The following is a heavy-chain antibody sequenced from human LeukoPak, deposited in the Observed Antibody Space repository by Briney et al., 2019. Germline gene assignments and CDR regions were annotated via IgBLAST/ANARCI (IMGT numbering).Heavy chain of an antibody. D-gene: IGHD2-2*01. Sequence: SETLSLTCTVSGYSISSGYYWGWIRQPPGKGLEWIGSIYYSGSTYYNPSLKSRVTISVDTSKNQFSLKLSSVTAADTAVYYCARQASGGYCSSTSCLMYWFDPWGQGTLVTVSS. J-gene: IGHJ5*02. CDR2: IYYSGST. CDR3: ARQASGGYCSSTSCLMYWFDP. CDR1: GYSISSGYY. V-gene: IGHV4-38-2*02.